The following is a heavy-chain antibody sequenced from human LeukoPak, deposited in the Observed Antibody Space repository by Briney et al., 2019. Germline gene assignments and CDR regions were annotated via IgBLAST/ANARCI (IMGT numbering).Heavy chain of an antibody. Sequence: QSGGSLRLSXAASGFTFSRNWMHWVRQAPGKGLVWVSRMNSDGSITNYADSVKGRFTISRDNAKNTLYLQMSSLRAEDTAVYYCAKIDAYWGQGTLVTVSS. J-gene: IGHJ4*02. CDR1: GFTFSRNW. CDR2: MNSDGSIT. CDR3: AKIDAY. V-gene: IGHV3-74*01.